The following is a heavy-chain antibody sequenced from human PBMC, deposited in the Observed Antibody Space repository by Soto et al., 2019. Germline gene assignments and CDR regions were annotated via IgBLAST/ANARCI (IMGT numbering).Heavy chain of an antibody. Sequence: SETLSLTCSVSGAAPNSGNYYWSWIRQVPGKGLEWIGHIYVTGAVDYNPSLRDRITISQDTSERQFSLNLRLVTAADTAGYYCARLRIATNNYKWFDPWGPGTLDTV. CDR1: GAAPNSGNYY. J-gene: IGHJ5*02. D-gene: IGHD2-21*01. V-gene: IGHV4-31*03. CDR3: ARLRIATNNYKWFDP. CDR2: IYVTGAV.